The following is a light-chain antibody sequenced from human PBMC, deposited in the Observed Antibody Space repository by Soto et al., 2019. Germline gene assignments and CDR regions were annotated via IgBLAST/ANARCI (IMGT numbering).Light chain of an antibody. CDR3: QQYNNWPQT. CDR1: QSVSSN. J-gene: IGKJ1*01. V-gene: IGKV3-15*01. CDR2: GAS. Sequence: VMTHAPATLSVSPAQTGTRACGASQSVSSNLAWYQQKPGQAPRLLIYGASTRATGIPARFSGSGSGTEFTLTISSLQSEDFAVYYCQQYNNWPQTFGQGTKVDIK.